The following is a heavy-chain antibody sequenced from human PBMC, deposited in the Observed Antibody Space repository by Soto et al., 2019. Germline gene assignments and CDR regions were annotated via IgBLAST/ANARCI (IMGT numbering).Heavy chain of an antibody. CDR2: ISGSGVSK. V-gene: IGHV3-23*01. Sequence: DVQLLESGGALVQPGGSLRLSCVVSGFIFSSSAMNWVRQAPGKGLEWVSTISGSGVSKYYADSAKGRFTISRDNSNNTVSLQMNSLRAEDAAVYYCAKDRSPGATTWNVYWGQGTLVTVSP. J-gene: IGHJ4*02. CDR1: GFIFSSSA. CDR3: AKDRSPGATTWNVY. D-gene: IGHD1-26*01.